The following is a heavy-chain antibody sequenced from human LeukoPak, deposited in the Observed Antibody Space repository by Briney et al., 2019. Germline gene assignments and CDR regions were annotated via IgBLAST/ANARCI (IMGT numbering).Heavy chain of an antibody. D-gene: IGHD2-8*01. V-gene: IGHV3-30*04. CDR1: GCYFSRYA. Sequence: PGRSLTLSCSASGCYFSRYALHWVRQAPGKGREWVAVISDVGTLHLLPDSVKARFTVSRDNSKNTLYLQMNSLTSEDTAVYYCARGRSYHALPVPFDSWGQGAAVIVSS. CDR2: ISDVGTLH. CDR3: ARGRSYHALPVPFDS. J-gene: IGHJ4*02.